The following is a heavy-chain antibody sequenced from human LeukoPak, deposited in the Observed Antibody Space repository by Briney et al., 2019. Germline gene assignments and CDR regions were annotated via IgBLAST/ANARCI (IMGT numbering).Heavy chain of an antibody. Sequence: SETLSLTCAVYGGSFSGYYWSWIRQPPGKGLEWLGEINHSGSTNYNPSLKSRVTISVDTSKNQFSLKLSSVTAADTAVYYCARMSEARKTYYYDSSGLYWYFDLWGRGTLVTVSS. V-gene: IGHV4-34*01. CDR2: INHSGST. J-gene: IGHJ2*01. D-gene: IGHD3-22*01. CDR3: ARMSEARKTYYYDSSGLYWYFDL. CDR1: GGSFSGYY.